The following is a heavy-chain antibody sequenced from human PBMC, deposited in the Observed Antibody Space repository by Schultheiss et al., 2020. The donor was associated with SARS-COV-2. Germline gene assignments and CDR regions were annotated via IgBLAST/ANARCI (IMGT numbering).Heavy chain of an antibody. CDR2: IYYSGST. D-gene: IGHD3-3*01. J-gene: IGHJ5*02. Sequence: SQTLSLTCTVSVVSLLIGVYFWSWIRQHPGKGLEWIGYIYYSGSTYYNPSLKSRVTISVDTSKNQFSLKLSSVTAADTAVYYCARAYLSITIFGVPSRWFDPWGQGTLVTVSS. V-gene: IGHV4-30-4*08. CDR3: ARAYLSITIFGVPSRWFDP. CDR1: VVSLLIGVYF.